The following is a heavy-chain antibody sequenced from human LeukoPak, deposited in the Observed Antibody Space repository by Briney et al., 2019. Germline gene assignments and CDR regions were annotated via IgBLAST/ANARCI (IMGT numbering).Heavy chain of an antibody. V-gene: IGHV1-18*04. CDR3: AREAYCSGGSCYPADY. CDR1: GYTFTSYG. J-gene: IGHJ4*02. Sequence: GASVKVSCTASGYTFTSYGISWVRQAPGQGLEWMGCISAYNGNTNYAQKLQGRVTMTTDTSTSTAYMELRSLRSDDTAVYYCAREAYCSGGSCYPADYWGQGTLVTVSS. CDR2: ISAYNGNT. D-gene: IGHD2-15*01.